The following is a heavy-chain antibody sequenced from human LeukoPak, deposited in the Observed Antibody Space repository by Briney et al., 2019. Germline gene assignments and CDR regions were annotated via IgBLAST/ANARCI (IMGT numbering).Heavy chain of an antibody. D-gene: IGHD1-26*01. J-gene: IGHJ4*02. V-gene: IGHV3-48*01. CDR1: GFTFSSYS. CDR2: ISSSSSTI. Sequence: PGGSLRLSCAASGFTFSSYSMNWVRQAPGKGLEWVSYISSSSSTIYYADSVKGRFTISRDNAKDSLYLQMNSLRAEDTAVYYCARDMYSGSQPGGWGQGTLVTVSS. CDR3: ARDMYSGSQPGG.